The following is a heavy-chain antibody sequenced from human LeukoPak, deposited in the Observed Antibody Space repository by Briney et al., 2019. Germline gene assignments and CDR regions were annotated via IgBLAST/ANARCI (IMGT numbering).Heavy chain of an antibody. Sequence: PGGSLRLSCAASGFTFSNYAMNWVRQAPGKGLEWVSSISGSGGSTYYADSVKGRFTISGDNSKNTLYLQMNSLRAEDTAVYYCAKDVATVSTRGAFDVWGQGTMVTVSS. CDR1: GFTFSNYA. CDR2: ISGSGGST. CDR3: AKDVATVSTRGAFDV. D-gene: IGHD4-11*01. J-gene: IGHJ3*01. V-gene: IGHV3-23*01.